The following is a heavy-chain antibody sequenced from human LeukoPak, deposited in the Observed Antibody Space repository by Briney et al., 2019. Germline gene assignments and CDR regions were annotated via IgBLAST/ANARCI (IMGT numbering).Heavy chain of an antibody. J-gene: IGHJ4*02. V-gene: IGHV3-30*03. CDR1: GFTFSSYS. Sequence: GGSLRLSCAASGFTFSSYSMNWVRQAPGKGLEWVAVISYDGSNKYYADSVKGRFTISRDNSKNTLYLQMNSLRAEDTAVYYCARDGENQGLLWFGELYYFDYWGQGTLVTVSS. CDR2: ISYDGSNK. CDR3: ARDGENQGLLWFGELYYFDY. D-gene: IGHD3-10*01.